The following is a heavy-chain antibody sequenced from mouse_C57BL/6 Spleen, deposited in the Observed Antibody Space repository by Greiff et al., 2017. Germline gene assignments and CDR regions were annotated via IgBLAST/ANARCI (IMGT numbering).Heavy chain of an antibody. CDR2: IDPENGDT. Sequence: VQLKESGAELVRPGASVKLSCTASGFNIKDDYMHWVKQRPEQGLEWIGWIDPENGDTEYASKFQGKATITADTSSNTAYLQLSSLTSEDTAVYYCTRDGYYFDYWGQGTTLTVSS. J-gene: IGHJ2*01. CDR3: TRDGYYFDY. D-gene: IGHD2-3*01. CDR1: GFNIKDDY. V-gene: IGHV14-4*01.